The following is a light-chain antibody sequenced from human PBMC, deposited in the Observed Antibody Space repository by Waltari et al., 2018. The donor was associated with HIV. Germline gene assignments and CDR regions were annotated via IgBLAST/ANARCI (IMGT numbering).Light chain of an antibody. CDR2: GAS. CDR3: QQYNNWPLLT. V-gene: IGKV3-15*01. CDR1: QSVSSN. Sequence: EIVITQSPATLSVSPGERATLSCRASQSVSSNLAWYQQKPGQAPRLLIYGASTRATGIPARFSGSGSGTEFTLTISSLQSEDFAVYDCQQYNNWPLLTFGGGTKVEIK. J-gene: IGKJ4*01.